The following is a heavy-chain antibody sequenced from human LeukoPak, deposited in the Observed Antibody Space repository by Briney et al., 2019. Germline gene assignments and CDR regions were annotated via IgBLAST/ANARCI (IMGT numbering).Heavy chain of an antibody. V-gene: IGHV3-23*01. CDR3: AKVDSSSWYGYYYYGMDV. Sequence: GGSLRLSCAASGFTFSSYAMSWVRQAPGKGLEWVSAISGSGGSTYYADSVKGRFTISRDNSKNTLYLQMNSLRAEDTAVYYCAKVDSSSWYGYYYYGMDVWGQGTTVTVSS. CDR1: GFTFSSYA. J-gene: IGHJ6*02. D-gene: IGHD6-13*01. CDR2: ISGSGGST.